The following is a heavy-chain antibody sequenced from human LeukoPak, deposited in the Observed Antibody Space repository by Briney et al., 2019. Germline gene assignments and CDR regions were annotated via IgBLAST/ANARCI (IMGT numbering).Heavy chain of an antibody. CDR1: GGSISSYY. J-gene: IGHJ4*02. Sequence: SETLSLTCTVSGGSISSYYWSWIRQPPGKGLEWIGYIYYSGSTNYNPSLKSRVTISVDTSKNQFSLKLSSVTAADTAVYYCARFLSGGWALDYWGQGTLVTVSS. CDR2: IYYSGST. CDR3: ARFLSGGWALDY. D-gene: IGHD6-19*01. V-gene: IGHV4-59*01.